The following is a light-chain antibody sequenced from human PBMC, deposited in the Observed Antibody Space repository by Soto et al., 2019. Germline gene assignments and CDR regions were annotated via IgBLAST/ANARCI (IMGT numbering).Light chain of an antibody. Sequence: DVQMTQSPSTLSASVGDRVTITCRASQNISKWLAWYQQKPGRAPNLLIYDASSLQTGVPSRFSGSGSGTEFTLIINSMQSDEFATYHCQQYNHSSFTFGPGTKVDL. V-gene: IGKV1-5*01. J-gene: IGKJ3*01. CDR3: QQYNHSSFT. CDR1: QNISKW. CDR2: DAS.